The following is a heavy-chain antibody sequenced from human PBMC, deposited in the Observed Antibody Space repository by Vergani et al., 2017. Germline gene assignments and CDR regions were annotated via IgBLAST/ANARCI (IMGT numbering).Heavy chain of an antibody. CDR2: ISGSGGIT. CDR3: AGNAGVRGVIGLFDY. D-gene: IGHD3-10*01. Sequence: EVQLLESGGGLVQPGGSLRLSCAASGFTFSSYAMSWVRQAPGKGLEGVSAISGSGGITYYAASVKGRFTLSRDNSKNTLYLQMNSLRAEDTAGYYCAGNAGVRGVIGLFDYWGQGTLVTVSS. V-gene: IGHV3-23*01. CDR1: GFTFSSYA. J-gene: IGHJ4*02.